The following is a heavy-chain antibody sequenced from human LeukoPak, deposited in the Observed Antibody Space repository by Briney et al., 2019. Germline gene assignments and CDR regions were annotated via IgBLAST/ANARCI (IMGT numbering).Heavy chain of an antibody. CDR1: GFTFSSYA. Sequence: GGSLRLSCAASGFTFSSYAMSWVRQAPGKGMEWVSGISGSGGNTYYSDSVKGRFTISRDNSKNTLFLQMNSLRAEDTAVYYCATEKGDSPDYWGQGTLVTVSS. CDR3: ATEKGDSPDY. D-gene: IGHD2-21*01. V-gene: IGHV3-23*01. CDR2: ISGSGGNT. J-gene: IGHJ4*02.